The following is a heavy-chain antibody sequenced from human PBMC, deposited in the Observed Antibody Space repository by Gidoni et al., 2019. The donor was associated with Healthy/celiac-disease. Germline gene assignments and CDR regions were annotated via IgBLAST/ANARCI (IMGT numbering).Heavy chain of an antibody. V-gene: IGHV3-48*01. Sequence: EVQLVESGGGLLQPGWSLRLSCAASGFASSSYGVNWVRQAQGKGLEWVSYSSSSSSTIYYADSVKGRFTISRDNAKNSLYLQMNSLRAEDTAVYYCARDHYDSWHDWVPWYFDLWGRGTLVTVSS. CDR2: SSSSSSTI. D-gene: IGHD3-9*01. CDR3: ARDHYDSWHDWVPWYFDL. J-gene: IGHJ2*01. CDR1: GFASSSYG.